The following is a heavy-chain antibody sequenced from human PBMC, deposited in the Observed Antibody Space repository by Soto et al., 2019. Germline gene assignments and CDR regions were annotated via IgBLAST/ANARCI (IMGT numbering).Heavy chain of an antibody. V-gene: IGHV3-23*01. D-gene: IGHD5-12*01. CDR2: ISGSGGST. CDR1: GFTFSSYA. Sequence: EVQLLESGGGLVQPGGSLRLSCAASGFTFSSYAMSWVRQAPGKGLEWVSAISGSGGSTYYADSVKGRFTISRDNSKNTLHLQMNSLRAEDTAVYYCAKVPMATITLLWDYWGQGTLVTVSS. J-gene: IGHJ4*02. CDR3: AKVPMATITLLWDY.